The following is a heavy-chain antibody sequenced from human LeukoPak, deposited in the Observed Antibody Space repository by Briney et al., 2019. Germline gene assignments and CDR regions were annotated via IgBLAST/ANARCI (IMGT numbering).Heavy chain of an antibody. CDR1: GYTFTGYY. D-gene: IGHD3-22*01. Sequence: GASVKVSCKASGYTFTGYYMHWVRQAPGQGLEWMGWINPNSGGTNYAQKFQGWVTMTRDTSISTAYMELSRLRSDDTAVYYCAREQINLGGYDKPARGMDVWGQGTTVTVSS. CDR2: INPNSGGT. CDR3: AREQINLGGYDKPARGMDV. J-gene: IGHJ6*02. V-gene: IGHV1-2*04.